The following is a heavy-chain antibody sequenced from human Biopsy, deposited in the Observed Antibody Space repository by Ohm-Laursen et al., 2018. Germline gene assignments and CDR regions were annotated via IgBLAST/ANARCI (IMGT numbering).Heavy chain of an antibody. CDR1: GKTFSDYQ. CDR2: INQAGTT. Sequence: GTLSLTCSVFGKTFSDYQWSWIRQPPGKGQEWIGQINQAGTTNYNPSLKSRVSISADASKYEFSLRLSSVTAADPAVYLCGNEVHGRDYWGLGAQVTASS. D-gene: IGHD2-15*01. V-gene: IGHV4-34*08. CDR3: GNEVHGRDY. J-gene: IGHJ4*02.